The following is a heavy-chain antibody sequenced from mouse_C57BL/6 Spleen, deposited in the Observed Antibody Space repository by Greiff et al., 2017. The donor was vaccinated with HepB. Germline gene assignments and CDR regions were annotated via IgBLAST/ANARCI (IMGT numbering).Heavy chain of an antibody. CDR2: ISSGGDYI. CDR1: GFTFSSYA. J-gene: IGHJ3*01. D-gene: IGHD1-1*01. V-gene: IGHV5-9-1*02. CDR3: PRALYYYGSSYDWFAY. Sequence: EVQGVESGEGLVKPGGSLKLSCAASGFTFSSYAMSWVRQTPEKRLEWVAYISSGGDYIYYADTVKGRFTISRDNARNTLYLQMSSLKSEDTAMYYCPRALYYYGSSYDWFAYWGQGTLVTVSA.